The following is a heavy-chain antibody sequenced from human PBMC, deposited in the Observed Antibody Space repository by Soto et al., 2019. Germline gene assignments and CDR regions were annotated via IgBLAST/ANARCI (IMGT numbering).Heavy chain of an antibody. CDR3: ARERGGPVYYYGSSGYPVDY. D-gene: IGHD3-22*01. CDR2: ISSSSSYI. V-gene: IGHV3-21*01. CDR1: GFTFSSYS. J-gene: IGHJ4*02. Sequence: GGSLRLSCAASGFTFSSYSMNWVRQAPGKGLEWVSSISSSSSYIYYADSVKGRFTISRDNAKNSLYLQMNSLRAEDTAVYYCARERGGPVYYYGSSGYPVDYWGQGTLVTVSS.